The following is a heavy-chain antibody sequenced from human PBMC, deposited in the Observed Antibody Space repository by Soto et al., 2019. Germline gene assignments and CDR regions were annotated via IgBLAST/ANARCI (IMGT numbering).Heavy chain of an antibody. CDR1: GGSISSSSYY. CDR3: ASSVHKYRRFWFDP. CDR2: IYYSGST. D-gene: IGHD2-2*01. Sequence: SETLSLTCTVSGGSISSSSYYWGWIRQPPGKGLEWIGSIYYSGSTYYNPSLKSRVTISVDTSKNQFSLKLSSVTAADTAVYYCASSVHKYRRFWFDPWGPGTLVTVSS. V-gene: IGHV4-39*07. J-gene: IGHJ5*02.